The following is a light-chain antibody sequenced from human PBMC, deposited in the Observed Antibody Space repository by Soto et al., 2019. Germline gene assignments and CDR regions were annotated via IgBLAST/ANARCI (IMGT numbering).Light chain of an antibody. CDR1: QSVSSNY. V-gene: IGKV3-20*01. Sequence: DIVLTQSPGTLSLSPGERATLSCRARQSVSSNYLVWYQQKPGQAPRLLIYGASSRATGIPDRFSGSGSGTAFTLTISRLAPEDFAVYYCQQYGSSPITVGQGTRLEIK. CDR3: QQYGSSPIT. CDR2: GAS. J-gene: IGKJ5*01.